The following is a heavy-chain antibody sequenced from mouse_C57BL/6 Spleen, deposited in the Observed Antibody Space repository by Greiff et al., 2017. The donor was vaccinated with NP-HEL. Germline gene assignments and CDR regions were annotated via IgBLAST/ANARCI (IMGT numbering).Heavy chain of an antibody. D-gene: IGHD1-1*01. CDR3: ARTVVGPFDY. J-gene: IGHJ2*01. CDR2: IYPNNGGT. V-gene: IGHV1-22*01. CDR1: GYTFTDYN. Sequence: EVQLQQSGPELVKPGASVKMSCTASGYTFTDYNMHWVKQSHGKGLEWIGYIYPNNGGTSYNQKFEGKATLTVNKSSSTAYIELRSLTSEDSAVYYCARTVVGPFDYWGQGTTLTVSS.